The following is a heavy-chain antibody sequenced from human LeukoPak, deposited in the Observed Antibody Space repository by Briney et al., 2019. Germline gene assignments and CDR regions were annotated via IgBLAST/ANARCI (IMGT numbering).Heavy chain of an antibody. V-gene: IGHV3-11*06. CDR1: GFSFSDSY. D-gene: IGHD6-19*01. CDR3: ARVYAVAGNNWFDP. Sequence: GGSLRLSCAASGFSFSDSYMTWVRQAPGKGLEWLSYISGNSGDINYADSVKGRFTISRDNDKNSLYLQMNSLRVEDTAVYYCARVYAVAGNNWFDPWGQGTLVTVSS. CDR2: ISGNSGDI. J-gene: IGHJ5*02.